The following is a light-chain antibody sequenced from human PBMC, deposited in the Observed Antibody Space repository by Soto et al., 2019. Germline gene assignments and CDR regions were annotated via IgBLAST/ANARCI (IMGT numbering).Light chain of an antibody. CDR2: RNN. Sequence: VLTQPPSASGTPGQRVTISCSGSSSNIGSNYVYWYQQLPRTAPKLLIYRNNQRPSGVPDRFSGSKSGTSASLAISGLRSEDEADYYCAAWDDSLSGLYVFGTG. V-gene: IGLV1-47*01. CDR3: AAWDDSLSGLYV. CDR1: SSNIGSNY. J-gene: IGLJ1*01.